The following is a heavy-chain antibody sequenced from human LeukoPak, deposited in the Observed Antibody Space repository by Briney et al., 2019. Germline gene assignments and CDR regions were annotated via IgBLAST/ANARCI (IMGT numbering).Heavy chain of an antibody. CDR3: ARAHPYCSGGACYFDY. CDR2: IWYDGNNK. V-gene: IGHV3-33*01. J-gene: IGHJ4*02. D-gene: IGHD2-15*01. CDR1: GYTFSTYG. Sequence: GGSLKLSCTASGYTFSTYGMHWVRQAPGKGLEWVAVIWYDGNNKYYADSVKGRFTISRDNSKNTLFLQMNSLRAEDSAVYYCARAHPYCSGGACYFDYWGQGTLVTVSS.